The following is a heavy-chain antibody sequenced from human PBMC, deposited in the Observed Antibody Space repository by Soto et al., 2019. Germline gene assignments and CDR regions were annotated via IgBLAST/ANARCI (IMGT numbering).Heavy chain of an antibody. V-gene: IGHV3-30-3*01. CDR2: ISYDGSNK. CDR1: GFTFSSYA. D-gene: IGHD3-3*01. J-gene: IGHJ4*02. CDR3: ARGGITIFGVVPTR. Sequence: QVQLVESGGGVVQPGRSLRLSCAASGFTFSSYAMHWVRQAPGKGLEWVAVISYDGSNKYYADSVKGRFTISGDNSKNTLYLQMNSLRAEDTAVYYCARGGITIFGVVPTRWGQGTLVTVSS.